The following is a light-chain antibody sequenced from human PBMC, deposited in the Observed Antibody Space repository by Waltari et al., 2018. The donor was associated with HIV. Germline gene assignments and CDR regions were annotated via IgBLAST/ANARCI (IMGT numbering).Light chain of an antibody. CDR1: QSVGSDD. Sequence: EIVFTQSPGTLSLSPGETATLSCRASQSVGSDDLAWYQQRPGQAPRVLMYGASNRATRVPDRFSGAGSGTDCTLTITSLEPEDFAVYFYQQSAASPLTFGAGTRVEVK. V-gene: IGKV3-20*01. J-gene: IGKJ4*01. CDR3: QQSAASPLT. CDR2: GAS.